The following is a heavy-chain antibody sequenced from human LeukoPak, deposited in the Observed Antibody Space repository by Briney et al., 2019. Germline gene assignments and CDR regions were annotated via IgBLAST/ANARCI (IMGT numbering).Heavy chain of an antibody. CDR1: GFTFSNAW. CDR3: ARDGPVGSGSSN. D-gene: IGHD3-10*01. CDR2: IYSGGST. J-gene: IGHJ4*02. Sequence: GGSLRLSCAASGFTFSNAWMSWVRQAPGKGLEWVSVIYSGGSTYYADSVKGRFTISRDNSKNTLYLQMNSLRAEDTAVYYCARDGPVGSGSSNWGQGTLVTVSS. V-gene: IGHV3-53*01.